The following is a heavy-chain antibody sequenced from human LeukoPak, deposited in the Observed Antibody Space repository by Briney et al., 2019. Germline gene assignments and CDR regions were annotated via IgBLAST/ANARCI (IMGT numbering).Heavy chain of an antibody. J-gene: IGHJ5*02. V-gene: IGHV1-69*13. CDR2: IIPIFGTT. CDR3: ARRFLWFGELANWFDP. Sequence: SVKVSCKASGGTFSSYAISWVRQAPGQGLEWMGGIIPIFGTTNYAQKFQGRVTITADESTSTAYMELSSLRSEDTAVYYCARRFLWFGELANWFDPWGQGTLVTVSS. CDR1: GGTFSSYA. D-gene: IGHD3-10*01.